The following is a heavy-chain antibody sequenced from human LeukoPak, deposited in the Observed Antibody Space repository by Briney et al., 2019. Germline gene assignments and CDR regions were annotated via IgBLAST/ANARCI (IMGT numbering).Heavy chain of an antibody. CDR2: IWYDGSNE. D-gene: IGHD3-9*01. V-gene: IGHV3-33*06. J-gene: IGHJ4*02. CDR1: GFTLSSYG. Sequence: GGSMRLSCSASGFTLSSYGMHWDRQASGNELEGVAAIWYDGSNEYYADSVKGRFTISRDNSKNTLYLQMNSLRAEDTAVYFFLKQQTAYEILTGYEYWGQGTLVTVSS. CDR3: LKQQTAYEILTGYEY.